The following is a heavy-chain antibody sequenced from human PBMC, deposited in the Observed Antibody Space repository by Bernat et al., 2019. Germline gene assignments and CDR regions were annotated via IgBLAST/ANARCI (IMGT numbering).Heavy chain of an antibody. J-gene: IGHJ5*02. Sequence: QVQLVQSGAEVKKPGSSVKVSCKASGGTFSSYAISWVRQAPGQGLEWMGGIIPIFGTANYAQQFQGRVTITADESTSTAYMELSSLRSEATAVYYCARDEAVSFRRCNPGTSSGYLNWFDPWGQGTLVTVSS. CDR2: IIPIFGTA. CDR3: ARDEAVSFRRCNPGTSSGYLNWFDP. V-gene: IGHV1-69*01. D-gene: IGHD3-3*01. CDR1: GGTFSSYA.